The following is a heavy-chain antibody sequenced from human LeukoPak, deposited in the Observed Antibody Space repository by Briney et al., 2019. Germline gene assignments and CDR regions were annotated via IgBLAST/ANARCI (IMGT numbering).Heavy chain of an antibody. Sequence: PGGSLRLSCAASGFTSSTYWLGWVRQSPGKGLEWVANIKPDGSEGYYVDSVKGRVTISRDNAKNSLFLQMNSLRVEDTAIYYCARYLNSGPEDFWGQGNLVTVSS. CDR2: IKPDGSEG. D-gene: IGHD1-26*01. CDR3: ARYLNSGPEDF. CDR1: GFTSSTYW. J-gene: IGHJ4*02. V-gene: IGHV3-7*01.